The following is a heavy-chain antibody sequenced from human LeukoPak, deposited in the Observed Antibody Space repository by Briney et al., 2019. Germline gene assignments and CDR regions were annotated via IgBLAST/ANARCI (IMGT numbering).Heavy chain of an antibody. CDR2: ISAYNGNT. D-gene: IGHD3-22*01. Sequence: ASVKVSCKASGYTFTSYGISWVRQAPGQGLEWMGWISAYNGNTNYAQKLQGRVTMTTDTSTSTAYMELRSLRSDDTAVYYCARAYVSVSYYYDSSGYYYEDYWGQGTLVTVSS. V-gene: IGHV1-18*01. CDR3: ARAYVSVSYYYDSSGYYYEDY. J-gene: IGHJ4*02. CDR1: GYTFTSYG.